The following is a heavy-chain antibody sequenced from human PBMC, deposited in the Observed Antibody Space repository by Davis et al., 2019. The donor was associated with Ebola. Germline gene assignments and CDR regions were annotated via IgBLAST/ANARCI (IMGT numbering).Heavy chain of an antibody. CDR3: AKGTYSRY. CDR1: GFTFSSYG. Sequence: PGGSLRLSCAASGFTFSSYGMHWVRQAPGKGLEWVAVISYDGSNKYYADSVKGRFTISRDNSKNTLYLQMNSLRAEDTAVYYCAKGTYSRYWGQGTLVTVSS. CDR2: ISYDGSNK. J-gene: IGHJ4*02. V-gene: IGHV3-30*18. D-gene: IGHD4-11*01.